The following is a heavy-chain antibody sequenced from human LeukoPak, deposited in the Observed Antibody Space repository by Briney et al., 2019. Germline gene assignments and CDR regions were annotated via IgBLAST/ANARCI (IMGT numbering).Heavy chain of an antibody. Sequence: GGSLRLSCAASGFTFSSYAMSWVRQAPGKGLEWVSAISGSGGSTYYTDSVKGRFTISRDNAKNSLYLQVNSLRAEDTAVYYCARDITAPDYWGQGTLVTVSS. CDR3: ARDITAPDY. CDR1: GFTFSSYA. D-gene: IGHD1-14*01. J-gene: IGHJ4*02. V-gene: IGHV3-23*01. CDR2: ISGSGGST.